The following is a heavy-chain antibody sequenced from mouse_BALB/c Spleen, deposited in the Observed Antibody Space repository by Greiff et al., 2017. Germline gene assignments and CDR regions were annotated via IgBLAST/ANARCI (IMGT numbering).Heavy chain of an antibody. Sequence: VQLQQSGPSLVKPSQTLSLTCSVTGDSITSGYWNWIRKFPGNKLEYMGYISYSGSTYYNPSLKSRISITRDTSKNQYYLQLNSVTTEDTATYYCARVYYGSSYTYWYFDVWGAGTTVTVSS. V-gene: IGHV3-8*02. D-gene: IGHD1-1*01. J-gene: IGHJ1*01. CDR2: ISYSGST. CDR3: ARVYYGSSYTYWYFDV. CDR1: GDSITSGY.